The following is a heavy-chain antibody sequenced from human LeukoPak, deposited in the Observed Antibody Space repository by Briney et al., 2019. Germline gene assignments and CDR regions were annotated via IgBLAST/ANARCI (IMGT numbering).Heavy chain of an antibody. CDR3: AREKCSGGSCTLDY. CDR1: GFTFSSYW. CDR2: IKKDGSEK. J-gene: IGHJ4*02. Sequence: GGSLRLSCAASGFTFSSYWMSLVRQAPGKELEWVANIKKDGSEKYYVDSVKGRFTISRNNAKKSLYLQMNSLRAEDTAVYYCAREKCSGGSCTLDYWGQGTLVTVSS. D-gene: IGHD2-15*01. V-gene: IGHV3-7*01.